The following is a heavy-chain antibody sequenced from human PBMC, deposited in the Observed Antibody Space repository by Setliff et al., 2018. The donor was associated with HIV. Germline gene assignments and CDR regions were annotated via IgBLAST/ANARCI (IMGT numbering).Heavy chain of an antibody. CDR2: ISGSSGSI. D-gene: IGHD2-2*01. Sequence: GGSLRLSCAASGFPFSSYSMNWFRQAPGKGLEWVSYISGSSGSIYHADSVKGRFTISRDNAKNSLYLQMNSLRAEETAVYYCARLRVVVVPAASWYFDLWGRGTLVTVSS. CDR3: ARLRVVVVPAASWYFDL. CDR1: GFPFSSYS. J-gene: IGHJ2*01. V-gene: IGHV3-48*04.